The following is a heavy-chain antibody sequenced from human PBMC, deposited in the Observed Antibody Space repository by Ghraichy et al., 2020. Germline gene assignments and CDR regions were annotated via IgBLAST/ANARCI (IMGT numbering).Heavy chain of an antibody. CDR1: GFTFNTHG. Sequence: GGSLRLSCTAFGFTFNTHGMSWVRQAPGKGLEWVSHIDNDGRSTYYANSVKGRFTISRDNTKNTLYVQMNSLRAEDTALYYCAKPRTGCDSGSCWADFDSWGQGTLVTVSS. V-gene: IGHV3-23*03. J-gene: IGHJ4*02. CDR2: IDNDGRST. CDR3: AKPRTGCDSGSCWADFDS. D-gene: IGHD2-15*01.